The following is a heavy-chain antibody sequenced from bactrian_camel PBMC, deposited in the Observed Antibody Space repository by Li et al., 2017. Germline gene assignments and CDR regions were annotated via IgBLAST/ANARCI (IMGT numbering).Heavy chain of an antibody. V-gene: IGHV3-2*01. CDR1: GFTFSDYD. CDR2: SRMHDGGT. D-gene: IGHD7*01. J-gene: IGHJ4*01. Sequence: QVQLVESGGGSVQPGESLRLSCAASGFTFSDYDMSWIRQAPGRGKEWLGTSRMHDGGTYYSQSVEGRFTISRDTAKNRNTLYLQMTGLKVDDTAVYHCATGAPDVRRGWPNKGPGTQVTVS.